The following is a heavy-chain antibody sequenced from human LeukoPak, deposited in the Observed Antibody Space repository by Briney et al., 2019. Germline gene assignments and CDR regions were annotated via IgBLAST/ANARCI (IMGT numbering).Heavy chain of an antibody. V-gene: IGHV3-23*01. D-gene: IGHD6-13*01. CDR3: AKDGRVEQQLYYFDY. CDR2: ISASGGNT. Sequence: GGSLRLSCAASGFTFSTYTMYWVRHPPGKGLEWVSTISASGGNTFYADSVKGRFTISRDNSKNTLHLQMNSLRAEDTAVYYCAKDGRVEQQLYYFDYWGQGALVTVSS. CDR1: GFTFSTYT. J-gene: IGHJ4*02.